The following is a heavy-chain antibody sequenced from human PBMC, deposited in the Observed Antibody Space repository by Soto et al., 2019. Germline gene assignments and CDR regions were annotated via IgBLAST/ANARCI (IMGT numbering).Heavy chain of an antibody. Sequence: SVKVSCKASGYTFNSHAIHWVRQAPGQRPEWMGGINPINGTANYAQKFQGRVTITADTSTSTAYMELSSLRSEDTAVYYCARDDGDYYFDYWGQGTLVTVSS. J-gene: IGHJ4*02. CDR3: ARDDGDYYFDY. CDR2: INPINGTA. V-gene: IGHV1-69*06. D-gene: IGHD4-17*01. CDR1: GYTFNSHA.